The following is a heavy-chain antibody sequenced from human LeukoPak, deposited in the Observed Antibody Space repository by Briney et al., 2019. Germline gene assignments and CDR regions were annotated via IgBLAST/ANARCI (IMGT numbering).Heavy chain of an antibody. CDR1: GFTFSSYA. J-gene: IGHJ4*02. CDR3: AVPYGSGSYYFDY. D-gene: IGHD3-10*01. CDR2: ISYDGSNK. V-gene: IGHV3-30-3*01. Sequence: PGGSLRLSCAASGFTFSSYAMHWVRQAPGKGLEWVAVISYDGSNKYYADSVKGRFTISRDNSKNTLYLQMNSLRAEDTAVYYCAVPYGSGSYYFDYWGQGTLVTVSS.